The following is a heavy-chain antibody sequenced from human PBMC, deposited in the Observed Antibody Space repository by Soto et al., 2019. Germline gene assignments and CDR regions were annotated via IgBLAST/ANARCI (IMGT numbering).Heavy chain of an antibody. V-gene: IGHV4-30-2*01. D-gene: IGHD3-10*01. CDR2: IYHSGST. CDR1: GGSISSGGYS. CDR3: ARGTGDYYGSGSTGPLFDP. Sequence: PSETLSLTCAVSGGSISSGGYSWSWIRQPPGKGLEWIGYIYHSGSTYYNPSLKSRVTISVDRSKNQFSLKLSSVTAADTAVYYCARGTGDYYGSGSTGPLFDPWGQGTLVTVSS. J-gene: IGHJ5*02.